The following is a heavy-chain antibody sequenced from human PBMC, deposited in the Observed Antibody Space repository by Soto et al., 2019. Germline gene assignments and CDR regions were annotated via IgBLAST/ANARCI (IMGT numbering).Heavy chain of an antibody. Sequence: QVQLQQCDAGLLKPSGTLSRTGAVYGGSCSGYYWSWLRQPPGKVLELIWEINHSGITNYNPSLKSQVTISGETAKNPSSLELYSVTDGDKAIYYCASGKPYSSSLSHAYGGQEPLVTVSS. J-gene: IGHJ4*02. CDR3: ASGKPYSSSLSHAY. D-gene: IGHD6-13*01. CDR1: GGSCSGYY. V-gene: IGHV4-34*01. CDR2: INHSGIT.